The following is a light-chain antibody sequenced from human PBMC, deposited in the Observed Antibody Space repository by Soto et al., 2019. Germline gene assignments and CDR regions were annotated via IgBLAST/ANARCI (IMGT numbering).Light chain of an antibody. Sequence: QSVLTQPPSVSGAPGQRVTISCTGSSSNIGAGYDVHWYQQLPGTAPKLLIYGNNNRPSGVPDRFSGSKSGTSASLAITGLQAEDEADYDCQSYDSSLSGSNVVFGGGTKLTVL. CDR1: SSNIGAGYD. V-gene: IGLV1-40*01. J-gene: IGLJ2*01. CDR3: QSYDSSLSGSNVV. CDR2: GNN.